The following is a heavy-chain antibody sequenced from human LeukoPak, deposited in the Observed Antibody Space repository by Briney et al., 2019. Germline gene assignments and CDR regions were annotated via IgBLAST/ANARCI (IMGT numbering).Heavy chain of an antibody. Sequence: GASVKVSCKASGYTFTSYYMHWVRQAPGQGLEWMGIINPSGGSTSYAQKFQGRVTMTRDTSTSTVYMELSSLRSEDTAVYYCAVIAVAGKESDYWGQGTLVTVSS. CDR2: INPSGGST. CDR3: AVIAVAGKESDY. V-gene: IGHV1-46*01. J-gene: IGHJ4*02. D-gene: IGHD6-19*01. CDR1: GYTFTSYY.